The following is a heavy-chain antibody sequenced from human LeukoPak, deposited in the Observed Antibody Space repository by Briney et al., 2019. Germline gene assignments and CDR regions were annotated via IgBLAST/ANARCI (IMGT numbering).Heavy chain of an antibody. V-gene: IGHV4-38-2*02. J-gene: IGHJ5*02. CDR1: GSSISSGHY. Sequence: RTSETLSLTCSVSGSSISSGHYWGWIRQSPGKGLEWIASIYHSGSRFETGSTHYSPSLKSRVIISVDTSKNQLSLMMTSVTAADTAVYSCARHIRGDDILTGPYTRLYNWFDPWGQGTLVTVSS. D-gene: IGHD3-9*01. CDR3: ARHIRGDDILTGPYTRLYNWFDP. CDR2: IYHSGSRFETGST.